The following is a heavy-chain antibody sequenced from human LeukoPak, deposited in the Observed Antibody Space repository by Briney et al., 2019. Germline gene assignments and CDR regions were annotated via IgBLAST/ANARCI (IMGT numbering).Heavy chain of an antibody. J-gene: IGHJ4*02. CDR1: GFTFDDYA. CDR2: INSDGSST. Sequence: GGSLRLSCAASGFTFDDYAMHWVRQAPGKGLEWVSRINSDGSSTSYADSVKGRFTILRDNAKNTLYLQMNSLRAEDTAVYYCARVSPEGDYDYWGQGALVTVSS. D-gene: IGHD4-17*01. V-gene: IGHV3-74*01. CDR3: ARVSPEGDYDY.